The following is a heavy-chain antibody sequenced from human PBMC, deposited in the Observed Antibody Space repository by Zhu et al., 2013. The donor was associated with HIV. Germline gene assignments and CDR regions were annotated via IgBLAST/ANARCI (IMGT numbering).Heavy chain of an antibody. CDR3: ARVVRYYDSSGYYLGYFDY. CDR2: IIPIFGTA. V-gene: IGHV1-69*01. Sequence: QVQLVQSGAEVKKPGSSVKVSCKASGGTFSSYAISWARQAPGQGLEWMGGIIPIFGTANYAQKFQGRVTITADESTSTAYMELSSLRSEDTAVYYCARVVRYYDSSGYYLGYFDYWGQGTLVTVSS. D-gene: IGHD3-22*01. J-gene: IGHJ4*02. CDR1: GGTFSSYA.